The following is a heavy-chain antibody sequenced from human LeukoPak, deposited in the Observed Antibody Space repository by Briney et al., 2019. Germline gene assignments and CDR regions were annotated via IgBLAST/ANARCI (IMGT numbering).Heavy chain of an antibody. Sequence: SETLSLTCAVSGGSISSSNWWSWVRQPPGKGLEWIGEIYHSGSTNYNPSLKSRVTISVDTSKNQFSLKLSSVTAADTAVYYCARVQYGSSSLYFQHWGQGTLVTVSS. CDR1: GGSISSSNW. J-gene: IGHJ1*01. CDR2: IYHSGST. CDR3: ARVQYGSSSLYFQH. D-gene: IGHD6-6*01. V-gene: IGHV4-4*02.